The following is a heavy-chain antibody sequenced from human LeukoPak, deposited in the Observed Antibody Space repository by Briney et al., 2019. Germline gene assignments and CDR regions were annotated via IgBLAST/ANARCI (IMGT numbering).Heavy chain of an antibody. CDR1: GGSFSGYY. Sequence: SPSETLSLTCAVYGGSFSGYYWSWIRQPPGKGLEWIGEINHSGSTNYNPSLKSRVTISVDTSKNQFSLKLSSVTAADTAVYYCARQDDTMVRAVFDYWGQGTLVTVSS. V-gene: IGHV4-34*01. CDR3: ARQDDTMVRAVFDY. CDR2: INHSGST. J-gene: IGHJ4*02. D-gene: IGHD3-10*01.